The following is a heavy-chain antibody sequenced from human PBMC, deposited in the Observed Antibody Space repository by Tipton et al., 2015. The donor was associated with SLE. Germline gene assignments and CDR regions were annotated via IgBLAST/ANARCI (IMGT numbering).Heavy chain of an antibody. D-gene: IGHD2-15*01. V-gene: IGHV4-59*01. Sequence: TLSLTCTVSGASISTYSWSWVRQPPGKGLEWIAYIYNSGNANDNLSLKSRVTISLDTSRTQFSLKLSPVTAADTAVYYFARDGRGYCDNSGCSEYHWFDPWGQGTLVTVSS. J-gene: IGHJ5*02. CDR1: GASISTYS. CDR2: IYNSGNA. CDR3: ARDGRGYCDNSGCSEYHWFDP.